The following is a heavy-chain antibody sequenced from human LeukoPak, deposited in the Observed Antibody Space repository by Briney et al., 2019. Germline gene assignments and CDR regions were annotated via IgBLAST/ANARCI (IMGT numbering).Heavy chain of an antibody. V-gene: IGHV3-30*02. J-gene: IGHJ1*01. CDR3: ARDRFWSHQYFQH. CDR2: IRYDGTNE. CDR1: GFTFSSYG. Sequence: PGGSLRLSCSASGFTFSSYGMHWVRQAPGKGLEWVAFIRYDGTNEYYSDSVKGRFTISRDNSKNTLYLQMNSLRAEDTAVYYCARDRFWSHQYFQHWGQGTLVTVSS. D-gene: IGHD3-3*01.